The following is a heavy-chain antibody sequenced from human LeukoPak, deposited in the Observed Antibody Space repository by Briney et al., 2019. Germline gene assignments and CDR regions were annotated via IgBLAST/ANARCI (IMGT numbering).Heavy chain of an antibody. J-gene: IGHJ3*02. V-gene: IGHV1-18*01. CDR2: ISAYNGNT. Sequence: ASVKASCKASGYTFTSYDINWVRQATGQGLEWMGWISAYNGNTNYAQKLQGRVTMTTDTSTSTAYMELRSLRSDDTAVYYCAREGAAAGFFNAFDIWGQGTMVTVSS. CDR1: GYTFTSYD. D-gene: IGHD6-13*01. CDR3: AREGAAAGFFNAFDI.